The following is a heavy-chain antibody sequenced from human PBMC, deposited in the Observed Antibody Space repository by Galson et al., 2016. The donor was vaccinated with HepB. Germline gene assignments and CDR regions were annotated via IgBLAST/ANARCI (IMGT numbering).Heavy chain of an antibody. CDR3: AKDNSGRYIDY. D-gene: IGHD1-26*01. CDR2: YHYSGNT. CDR1: GVSVSNDRLY. V-gene: IGHV4-61*01. Sequence: ETLSLTCSISGVSVSNDRLYWSWIRQPPGKGLEWIGFYHYSGNTNYNASLKSRVTISFDTSKNQFSLKLRSVTAADTAVYYCAKDNSGRYIDYWGQGILVIVS. J-gene: IGHJ4*02.